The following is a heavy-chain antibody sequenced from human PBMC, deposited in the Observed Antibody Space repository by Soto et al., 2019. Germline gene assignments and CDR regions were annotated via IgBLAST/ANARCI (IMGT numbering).Heavy chain of an antibody. D-gene: IGHD3-10*01. CDR2: IYTSGST. J-gene: IGHJ6*02. CDR1: GGCISSYY. Sequence: TXATLSLTCTVSGGCISSYYWSWIRQPAGKGLEWIGRIYTSGSTNYNPSLKSRVTMSVDTSKNQFSLKLSSVTAADTAVYYCEGGSGSYSTGMDVWGQGTTVTVSS. V-gene: IGHV4-4*07. CDR3: EGGSGSYSTGMDV.